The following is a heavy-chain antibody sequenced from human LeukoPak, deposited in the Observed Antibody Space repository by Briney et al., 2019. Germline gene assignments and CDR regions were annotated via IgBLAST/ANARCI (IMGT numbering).Heavy chain of an antibody. D-gene: IGHD2-21*02. CDR3: ATPHSYCGGDCSVHFDY. J-gene: IGHJ4*02. CDR1: GFSFSTYW. V-gene: IGHV3-7*01. CDR2: TNEHETEK. Sequence: PGGSLRLSCEVSGFSFSTYWMSWVRQAPGKGLEWVGQTNEHETEKYYGDAVRGRFTIYRDNAKNSLYLQMNSLRAEDTAVYYCATPHSYCGGDCSVHFDYWGQGTLVTVSS.